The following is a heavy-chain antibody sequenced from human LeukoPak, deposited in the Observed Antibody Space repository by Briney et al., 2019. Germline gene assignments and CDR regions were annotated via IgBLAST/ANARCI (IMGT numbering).Heavy chain of an antibody. CDR2: ISGSGGST. D-gene: IGHD4-17*01. CDR1: GFTLSSYA. J-gene: IGHJ4*02. Sequence: GGSLRLSCAASGFTLSSYAMSRVRQAPGKGLEWVSAISGSGGSTYYADSVKGRFTISRDNSKNTLYLQMNSLRAEDTAVYYCAKLHPRKGGDYGDDLNYWGQGTLVTVSS. CDR3: AKLHPRKGGDYGDDLNY. V-gene: IGHV3-23*01.